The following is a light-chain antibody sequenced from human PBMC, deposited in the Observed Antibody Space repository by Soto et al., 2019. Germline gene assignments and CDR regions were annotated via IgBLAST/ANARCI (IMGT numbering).Light chain of an antibody. CDR2: GAS. CDR1: KSVSSSY. CDR3: QQYSSSTWT. Sequence: EIVLTQSPGTLSLSPGEGATLSCRASKSVSSSYLAWFQQKPGQAPRLLIYGASSRSTGIPDRLSGSGSGTDFTLTISRLEPDDFAMYFCQQYSSSTWTFGQGTKG. V-gene: IGKV3-20*01. J-gene: IGKJ1*01.